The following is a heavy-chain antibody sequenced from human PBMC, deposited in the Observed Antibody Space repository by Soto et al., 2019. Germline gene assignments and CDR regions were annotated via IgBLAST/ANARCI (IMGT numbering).Heavy chain of an antibody. D-gene: IGHD3-9*01. CDR3: ASTRIRYFDWYNS. CDR1: GGSVSSGSYY. V-gene: IGHV4-61*01. J-gene: IGHJ5*01. Sequence: KTSETLSLTCTVSGGSVSSGSYYWSWIRQPPGKGLEWIGYIYYSGSTNYNPSLKSRVTISVDTSKNQFSLKLSSVTAADTAVYYCASTRIRYFDWYNSWGQGTLVTVSS. CDR2: IYYSGST.